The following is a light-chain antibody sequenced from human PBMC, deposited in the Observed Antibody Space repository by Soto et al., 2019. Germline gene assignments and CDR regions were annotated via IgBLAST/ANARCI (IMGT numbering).Light chain of an antibody. V-gene: IGLV2-11*01. CDR2: DVS. Sequence: QSVLTQPRSVSGSPGQSVTISCTGTSTDVGGYNYVSWYQQHPGKVPKLMLYDVSKRPSGVPDRFSGSKSGNTASLTISGLQAEDEAHYYCCSYAGRDTLYVFGSGTKVTVL. CDR1: STDVGGYNY. J-gene: IGLJ1*01. CDR3: CSYAGRDTLYV.